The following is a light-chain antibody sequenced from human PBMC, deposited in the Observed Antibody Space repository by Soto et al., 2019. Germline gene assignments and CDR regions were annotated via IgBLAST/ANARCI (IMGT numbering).Light chain of an antibody. CDR2: GAS. J-gene: IGKJ4*01. CDR1: QSVTNSY. CDR3: QQVNSYPVT. V-gene: IGKV3-15*01. Sequence: EIVMTQSPVTLSVSPGERATLSCRASQSVTNSYLAWYQQKPGQAPRLLIFGASTRAAGIPARFSGSGSGTEFTLTISSLQSEDFATYYCQQVNSYPVTFGGGTKVEIK.